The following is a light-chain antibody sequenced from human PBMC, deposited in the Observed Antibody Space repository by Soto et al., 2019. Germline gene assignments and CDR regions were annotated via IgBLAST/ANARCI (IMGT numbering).Light chain of an antibody. J-gene: IGLJ3*02. Sequence: QSVLTQPPSASGSPGQSVTLSCTGTSSDVGGYNYVSWYQQYPGRAPKLMIYEVTKRPSGVPDRFSGSKSGNTASLTVSGLQAEDEADYYCSSYAASNNFYFVFGGGTKLTVL. CDR2: EVT. V-gene: IGLV2-8*01. CDR3: SSYAASNNFYFV. CDR1: SSDVGGYNY.